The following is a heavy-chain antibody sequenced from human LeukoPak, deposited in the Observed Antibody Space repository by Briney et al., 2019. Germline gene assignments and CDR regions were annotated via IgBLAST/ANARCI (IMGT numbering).Heavy chain of an antibody. D-gene: IGHD3-10*01. J-gene: IGHJ3*02. CDR2: ISAYNGNT. CDR3: ASYYYGSGSYYNAGAFDI. Sequence: ASVKVSCKASGYTFTSYGISWVRQAPGQGLERMGWISAYNGNTNYAQKLQGRVTMTTDTSTSTAYMEQRSLRSDDTAVYYCASYYYGSGSYYNAGAFDIWGQGTMVTVSS. V-gene: IGHV1-18*01. CDR1: GYTFTSYG.